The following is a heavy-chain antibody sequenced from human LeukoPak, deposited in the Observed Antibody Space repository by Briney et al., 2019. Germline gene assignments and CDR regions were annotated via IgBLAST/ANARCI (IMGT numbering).Heavy chain of an antibody. V-gene: IGHV3-30*02. CDR1: GFTFSSYG. J-gene: IGHJ4*02. D-gene: IGHD1-7*01. CDR3: AKDRDKENYYFDY. CDR2: IRYDGSDK. Sequence: PGGSLRLSCAASGFTFSSYGMHWVRQAPGKGLEWVAFIRYDGSDKDYVDSVKGRFTISRDNSKNALYLQMNSLRAEDTAVYYCAKDRDKENYYFDYWGQGTLVTVSS.